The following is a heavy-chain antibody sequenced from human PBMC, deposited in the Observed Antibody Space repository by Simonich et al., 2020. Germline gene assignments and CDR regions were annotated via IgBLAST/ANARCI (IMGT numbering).Heavy chain of an antibody. CDR3: ARWIAVAGTGAYGMDV. CDR1: GFTFSSFS. V-gene: IGHV3-21*01. J-gene: IGHJ6*02. D-gene: IGHD6-19*01. Sequence: EVQLVESGGGLVKPGGSLRLSCAASGFTFSSFSMNWVRQAPGKGLEWVSSISSRSSYIYYADSLKARFTISRDNAKNSLYMQMNSLRAEDTAVYYCARWIAVAGTGAYGMDVWGQGTTVTVSS. CDR2: ISSRSSYI.